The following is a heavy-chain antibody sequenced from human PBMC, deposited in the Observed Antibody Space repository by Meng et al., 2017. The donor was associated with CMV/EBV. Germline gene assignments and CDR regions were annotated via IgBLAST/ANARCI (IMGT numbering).Heavy chain of an antibody. CDR2: IYWDDDK. CDR3: AHRGQSSGWAILYFDY. J-gene: IGHJ4*02. D-gene: IGHD6-19*01. Sequence: QNHLKESCPTLGKPPQTLPLTCTFSGFSLSNSGVGVGWIRQPPGKALEWLALIYWDDDKRYSPSLKSRLTITKDTSKNQVVLTMTNMDPVDTATYYCAHRGQSSGWAILYFDYWGQGTLVTVSS. CDR1: GFSLSNSGVG. V-gene: IGHV2-5*02.